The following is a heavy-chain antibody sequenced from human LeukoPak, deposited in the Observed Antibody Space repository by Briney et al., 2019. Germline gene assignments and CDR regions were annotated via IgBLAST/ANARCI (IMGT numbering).Heavy chain of an antibody. D-gene: IGHD6-6*01. Sequence: GGSLRLSCAASGFTFSSYSMNWVRQAPGKGLEWVSSIGSSSSYIYYADSVKGRFTISRDNAKNSLYLQMNSLRAEDTAVYYCAREGDIAALDYWGQGTLVTVSS. CDR3: AREGDIAALDY. J-gene: IGHJ4*02. V-gene: IGHV3-21*01. CDR2: IGSSSSYI. CDR1: GFTFSSYS.